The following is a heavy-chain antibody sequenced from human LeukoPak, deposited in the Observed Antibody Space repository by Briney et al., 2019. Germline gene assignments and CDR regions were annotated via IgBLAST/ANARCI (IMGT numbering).Heavy chain of an antibody. CDR2: IYSDST. Sequence: GGSLRLSCTVSGFTVSSNSMSWVRQAPGKGLEWVSFIYSDSTHYSDSVKGRFTISRDNSKNTLYLQMNSLRAEDTAVYYCARDARGYSYGYLGYWGQGTLVTVSS. CDR1: GFTVSSNS. D-gene: IGHD5-18*01. V-gene: IGHV3-53*01. CDR3: ARDARGYSYGYLGY. J-gene: IGHJ4*02.